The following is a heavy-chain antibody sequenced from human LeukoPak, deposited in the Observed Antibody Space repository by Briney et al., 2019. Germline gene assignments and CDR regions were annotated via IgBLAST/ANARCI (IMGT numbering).Heavy chain of an antibody. D-gene: IGHD3-22*01. CDR3: AKDYGITMIVVVITPYFDY. CDR1: GFTFSSYA. Sequence: GGSLRLSCAASGFTFSSYAMSWVRQAPGKGLEWVSAISGSGGSTYYADSVKGRFTISRDNSKNTLYLQMNSLRAGDTAVYYCAKDYGITMIVVVITPYFDYWGQGTLVTVSS. CDR2: ISGSGGST. J-gene: IGHJ4*02. V-gene: IGHV3-23*01.